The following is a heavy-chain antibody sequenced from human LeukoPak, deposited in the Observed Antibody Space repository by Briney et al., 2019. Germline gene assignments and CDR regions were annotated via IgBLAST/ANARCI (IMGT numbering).Heavy chain of an antibody. CDR1: GFTFTSYG. Sequence: GGSLRLSCAASGFTFTSYGMHWVRQSPGKGLEWVALITYDGYYKYYSDSVKGRFTISSDNSKNTLYLQMNSLRAEDTAVYYCARDQPGTYTLSSTWGQGTLVTVSS. CDR2: ITYDGYYK. V-gene: IGHV3-30*03. J-gene: IGHJ5*02. CDR3: ARDQPGTYTLSST. D-gene: IGHD6-19*01.